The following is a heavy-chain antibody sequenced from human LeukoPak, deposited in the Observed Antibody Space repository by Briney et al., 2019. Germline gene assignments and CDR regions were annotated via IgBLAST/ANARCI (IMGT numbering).Heavy chain of an antibody. CDR2: INPNSGGT. CDR1: GYTFTSYC. CDR3: ARDGDDFWSGGKYYFDY. V-gene: IGHV1-2*02. Sequence: ASVKLSCKASGYTFTSYCVSWVRQAPGQGLEWMEWINPNSGGTNYAQKFQGRVTMTRDTSISTAYMELSRLRSDDTAVYYCARDGDDFWSGGKYYFDYWGQGTLVTVSS. D-gene: IGHD3-3*01. J-gene: IGHJ4*02.